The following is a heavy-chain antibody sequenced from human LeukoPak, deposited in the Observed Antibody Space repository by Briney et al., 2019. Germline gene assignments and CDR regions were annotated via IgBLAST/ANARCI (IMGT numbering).Heavy chain of an antibody. D-gene: IGHD3-22*01. J-gene: IGHJ4*02. CDR1: GYTFCADL. Sequence: GASVRVSSKEPGYTFCADLIRCGRPAPGQGLEWVGLINPTGDSTNYAQNFRGRVTMTRDTSTSTVYMDLSSLRSEDTAVYYCAPPACGGYYWCRGPGTLVTVSS. CDR3: APPACGGYYWC. CDR2: INPTGDST. V-gene: IGHV1-46*01.